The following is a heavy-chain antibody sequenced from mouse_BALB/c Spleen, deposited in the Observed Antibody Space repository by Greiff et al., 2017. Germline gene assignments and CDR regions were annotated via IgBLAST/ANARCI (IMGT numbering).Heavy chain of an antibody. J-gene: IGHJ4*01. CDR2: IYPSDSYT. V-gene: IGHV1-69*02. CDR1: GYTFTSYW. D-gene: IGHD1-1*01. CDR3: TRRAYGSSYGYAMDY. Sequence: QVHVKQPGAELVRPGASVKLSCKASGYTFTSYWINWVKQRPGQGLEWIGNIYPSDSYTNYNQKFKDKATLTVDKSSSTAYMQLSSPTSEDSAVYYCTRRAYGSSYGYAMDYWGQGTSVTVSS.